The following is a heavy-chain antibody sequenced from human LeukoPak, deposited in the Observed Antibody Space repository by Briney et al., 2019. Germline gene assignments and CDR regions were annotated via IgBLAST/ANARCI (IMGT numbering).Heavy chain of an antibody. V-gene: IGHV3-49*04. CDR1: GFTFGDYA. D-gene: IGHD3-16*01. CDR2: IRSKAYGGTT. CDR3: TRVPRRGIDY. J-gene: IGHJ4*02. Sequence: GRSLRLSCTAAGFTFGDYAMSWVRQAPGKGLEWVGFIRSKAYGGTTEYAASVKGRFTISRDDSKSIAYLQMNSLKTEDTAVYCCTRVPRRGIDYWGQGTLVTVSS.